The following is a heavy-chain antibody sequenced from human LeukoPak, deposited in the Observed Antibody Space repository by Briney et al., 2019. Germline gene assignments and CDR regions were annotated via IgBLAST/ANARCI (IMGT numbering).Heavy chain of an antibody. V-gene: IGHV5-51*01. CDR2: IYPGDSDT. CDR1: GYSFTNYW. J-gene: IGHJ5*02. Sequence: GESLKISCKGSGYSFTNYWIGWVRQMPGKGLEWRGIIYPGDSDTRYSPSFQGQVTISADKSISTAYLQWSSLKASDTAMYYCARTTITMVRGVILYNWFDPWGQGTLVTVSS. CDR3: ARTTITMVRGVILYNWFDP. D-gene: IGHD3-10*01.